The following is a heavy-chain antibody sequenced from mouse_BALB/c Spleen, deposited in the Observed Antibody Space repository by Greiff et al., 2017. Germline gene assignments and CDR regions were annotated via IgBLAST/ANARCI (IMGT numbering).Heavy chain of an antibody. CDR3: AREGSTMITTGYWYFDV. CDR1: GFTFSSFG. CDR2: ISSGSSTI. Sequence: EVQVVESGGGLVQPGGSRKLSCAASGFTFSSFGMHWVRQAPEKGLEWVAYISSGSSTIYYADTVKGRFTISRDNPKNTLFLQMTSLRSEDTAMYYCAREGSTMITTGYWYFDVWGAGTTVTVSS. J-gene: IGHJ1*01. D-gene: IGHD2-4*01. V-gene: IGHV5-17*02.